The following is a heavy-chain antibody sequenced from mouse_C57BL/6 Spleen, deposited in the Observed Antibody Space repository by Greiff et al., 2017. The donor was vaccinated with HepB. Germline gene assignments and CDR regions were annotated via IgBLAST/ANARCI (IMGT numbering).Heavy chain of an antibody. V-gene: IGHV1-64*01. D-gene: IGHD1-1*01. CDR3: ADTVVATSHWYFDV. J-gene: IGHJ1*03. CDR1: GYTFTSYW. Sequence: QVQLQQPGAELVKPGASVKLSCKASGYTFTSYWMHWVKQRPGQGLEWIGMIHPNSGSTNYNEKFKSKATLTVDKSSSTAYMQLSSLTSEDSAVYYCADTVVATSHWYFDVWGTGTTVTVSS. CDR2: IHPNSGST.